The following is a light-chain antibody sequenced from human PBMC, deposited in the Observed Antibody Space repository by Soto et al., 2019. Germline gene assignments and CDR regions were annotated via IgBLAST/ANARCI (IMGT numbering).Light chain of an antibody. V-gene: IGLV1-51*01. CDR3: GTWDSSLSGVV. Sequence: QSVLTQPPSVSVAPGQKVTISCSGSSSNIGNCYVSWYQQLPGTAPKLLIYDNDKRPSGIPDRFSGSKSGTSATLGITGLQTGDEADYYCGTWDSSLSGVVFGGGTKVTVL. CDR1: SSNIGNCY. CDR2: DND. J-gene: IGLJ2*01.